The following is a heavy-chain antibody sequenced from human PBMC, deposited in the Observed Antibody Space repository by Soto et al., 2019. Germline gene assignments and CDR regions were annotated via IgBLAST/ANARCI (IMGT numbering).Heavy chain of an antibody. Sequence: LSQTLSLTCAISGDSVSSESAAWNWIRQSPSRGLEWLGRTFYRSKWYNDYAVSVKSRITINPDTAKNQFSLHLNSVTPEDTAVYYCAREVGTAYPFEFWGQGTPVTVSS. CDR2: TFYRSKWYN. CDR3: AREVGTAYPFEF. J-gene: IGHJ4*02. CDR1: GDSVSSESAA. V-gene: IGHV6-1*01. D-gene: IGHD1-1*01.